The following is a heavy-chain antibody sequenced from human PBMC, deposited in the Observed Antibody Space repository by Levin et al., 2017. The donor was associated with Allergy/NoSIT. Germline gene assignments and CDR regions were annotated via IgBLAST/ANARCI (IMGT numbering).Heavy chain of an antibody. CDR3: AKAQYNSGYHNYYYYYGMDV. CDR1: GFTFSSYG. J-gene: IGHJ6*02. D-gene: IGHD3-22*01. Sequence: GGSLRLSCAASGFTFSSYGMHWVRQAPGKGLEWVAVISYDGSNKYYADSVKGRFTISRDNSKNTLYLQMNSLRAEDSAVYYCAKAQYNSGYHNYYYYYGMDVWGQGTTVTVSS. V-gene: IGHV3-30*18. CDR2: ISYDGSNK.